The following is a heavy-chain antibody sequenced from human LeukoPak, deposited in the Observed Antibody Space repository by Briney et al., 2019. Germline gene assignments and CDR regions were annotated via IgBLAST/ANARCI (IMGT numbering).Heavy chain of an antibody. CDR1: GFSLSTSGMC. Sequence: SGPALVKPTQTLRLTCTFSGFSLSTSGMCVSWIRQPPGKALEWLALIDWDDDKYYSTSLKTRLTISKDTSKNQVVLTMTNMDPVDTATYYCARIISYDRSQSFDYWGQGTLVTVSS. CDR2: IDWDDDK. CDR3: ARIISYDRSQSFDY. V-gene: IGHV2-70*01. D-gene: IGHD3-22*01. J-gene: IGHJ4*02.